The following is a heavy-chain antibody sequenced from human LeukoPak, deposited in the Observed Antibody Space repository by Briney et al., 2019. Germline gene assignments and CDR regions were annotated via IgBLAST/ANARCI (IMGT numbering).Heavy chain of an antibody. CDR1: GFTVSSNY. CDR2: IYSGGST. Sequence: GGSLRLSCAASGFTVSSNYMSWVRQAPGKGLEWVSVIYSGGSTYYADSVKGRFTISRDNSKNTLYLQMNSLRAEDTAVYYCAKVSRLFLEWLVSSYWGQGTLVTVSS. D-gene: IGHD3-3*01. J-gene: IGHJ4*02. CDR3: AKVSRLFLEWLVSSY. V-gene: IGHV3-66*01.